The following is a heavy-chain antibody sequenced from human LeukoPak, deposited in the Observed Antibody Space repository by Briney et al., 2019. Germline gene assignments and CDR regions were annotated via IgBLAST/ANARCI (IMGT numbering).Heavy chain of an antibody. CDR2: ISGSGSST. CDR1: GFTFSTYA. Sequence: PGGSLRLSCAASGFTFSTYAMSWVRQAPGKGLEWVSGISGSGSSTYYADSVRGRFTISRDNSKNTLYLEMNSLRAEDTAVYYCATVIPRYRGSSVGAFDIWGQGTMVTVSS. V-gene: IGHV3-23*01. CDR3: ATVIPRYRGSSVGAFDI. J-gene: IGHJ3*02. D-gene: IGHD1-26*01.